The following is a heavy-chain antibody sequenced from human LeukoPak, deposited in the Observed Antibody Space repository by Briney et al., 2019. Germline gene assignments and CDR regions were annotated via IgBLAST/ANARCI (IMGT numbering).Heavy chain of an antibody. D-gene: IGHD2-2*01. V-gene: IGHV3-23*01. CDR1: GFTFSSYA. CDR3: AKDSPSIYHGANYYYGMDV. J-gene: IGHJ6*02. Sequence: GGSLRLSCAASGFTFSSYAMSWVRQAPGKGLEWVSAISGSGGSTYYADSVKGRFTISRDNSKNTLYLQMNSLRAEDTTVYYCAKDSPSIYHGANYYYGMDVWGQGTTVTVSS. CDR2: ISGSGGST.